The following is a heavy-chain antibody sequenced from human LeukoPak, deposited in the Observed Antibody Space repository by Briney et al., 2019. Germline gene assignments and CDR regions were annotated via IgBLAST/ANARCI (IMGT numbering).Heavy chain of an antibody. Sequence: ASVKVSCKASGGTFSSYAISWVRQAPGQGLEWMGRIIPILGIANYAQKFQGRVAITADKSTSTAYMELSSLRSEDTAVYYCASTSVGYGDYWGAEYFQHWGQGTLVTVSS. CDR2: IIPILGIA. J-gene: IGHJ1*01. D-gene: IGHD4-17*01. CDR1: GGTFSSYA. V-gene: IGHV1-69*04. CDR3: ASTSVGYGDYWGAEYFQH.